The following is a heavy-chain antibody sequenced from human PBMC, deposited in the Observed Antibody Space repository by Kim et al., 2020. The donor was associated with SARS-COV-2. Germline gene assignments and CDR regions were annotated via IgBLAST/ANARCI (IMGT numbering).Heavy chain of an antibody. CDR1: GFTFSDYY. Sequence: GGSLRLSCAASGFTFSDYYMSWIRQAPGKGLEWVSYISSSSSYTNYADSVKGRFTISRDNAKNSLYLQMNSLRAEDTAVYYCARGMGFGPFDYWGQGTLVTVSS. CDR2: ISSSSSYT. D-gene: IGHD2-8*01. J-gene: IGHJ4*02. V-gene: IGHV3-11*05. CDR3: ARGMGFGPFDY.